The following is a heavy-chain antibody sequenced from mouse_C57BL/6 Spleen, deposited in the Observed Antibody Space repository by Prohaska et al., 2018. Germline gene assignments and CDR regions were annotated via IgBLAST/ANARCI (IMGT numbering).Heavy chain of an antibody. Sequence: EVQLQQSGPELVKPGASVKIPCKASGYTFTDYNIDWVKQSHGKSLEWIGDINPNNGGTIYNQKFKGKATLTVDKSSSTAYMELRSLTSEDTAVYYCARSRGGYLLYYAMDYWGQGTSVTVSS. CDR1: GYTFTDYN. J-gene: IGHJ4*01. V-gene: IGHV1-18*01. CDR2: INPNNGGT. CDR3: ARSRGGYLLYYAMDY. D-gene: IGHD2-2*01.